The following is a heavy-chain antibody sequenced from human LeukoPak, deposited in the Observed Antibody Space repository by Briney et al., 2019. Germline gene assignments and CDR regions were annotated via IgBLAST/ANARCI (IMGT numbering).Heavy chain of an antibody. CDR2: ISGSGGST. J-gene: IGHJ4*02. CDR3: AKLDAGYCSGGSCFMDY. CDR1: EFTFSSYA. Sequence: GGSLRLSCAASEFTFSSYAMSWVRQAPGKGLEWVSAISGSGGSTYYADSVKGRFTISRDNSKNTLYLQMNSLRAEDTAVYYCAKLDAGYCSGGSCFMDYWGQGTLVTVSS. V-gene: IGHV3-23*01. D-gene: IGHD2-15*01.